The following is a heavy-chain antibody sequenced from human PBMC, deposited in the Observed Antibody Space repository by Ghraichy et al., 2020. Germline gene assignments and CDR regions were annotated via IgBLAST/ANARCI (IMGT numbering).Heavy chain of an antibody. Sequence: GGSLRLSCAASGFTFSSFAMNWVRQAPGKGLEWVSSISSAGSHIRYVDSVKGRFSISRDNAKNSLYLQMNSLRAEDTAVYYCVRDRQTYYQDSSVYQDAFDFWGPGTMVTVSS. CDR2: ISSAGSHI. J-gene: IGHJ3*01. CDR3: VRDRQTYYQDSSVYQDAFDF. V-gene: IGHV3-21*01. CDR1: GFTFSSFA. D-gene: IGHD3-22*01.